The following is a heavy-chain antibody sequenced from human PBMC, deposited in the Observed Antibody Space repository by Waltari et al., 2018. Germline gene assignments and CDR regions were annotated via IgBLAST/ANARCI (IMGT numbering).Heavy chain of an antibody. D-gene: IGHD3-10*01. CDR2: ISSSSSYI. V-gene: IGHV3-21*01. J-gene: IGHJ3*02. CDR1: GFTFSSYS. Sequence: EVQLVESGGGLVKPGGSLRLSCAASGFTFSSYSMNWVRQAPGKGLEWVSSISSSSSYIYYADSVKGRFTISRDNAKNSLYLQMNSLRAEDTAVYYCARGVGAGEAFDIWGQGTMVTVSS. CDR3: ARGVGAGEAFDI.